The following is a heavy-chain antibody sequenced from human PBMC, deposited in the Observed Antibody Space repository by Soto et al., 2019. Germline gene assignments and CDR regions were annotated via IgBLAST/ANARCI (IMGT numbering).Heavy chain of an antibody. Sequence: ESGPTLVNPTQTLTLTCTVSGFSLSGTGMRVTWIRQPPGKALEWLARIDWEDTKLYSTSLKTRLSRSKDTSKNQVVLTMTNMDPADTATYYCARAFYGMDVWGPGTTVTVSS. CDR3: ARAFYGMDV. V-gene: IGHV2-70*04. CDR1: GFSLSGTGMR. J-gene: IGHJ6*02. CDR2: IDWEDTK.